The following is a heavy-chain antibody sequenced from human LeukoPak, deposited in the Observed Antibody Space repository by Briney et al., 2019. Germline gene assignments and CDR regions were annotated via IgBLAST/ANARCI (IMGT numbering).Heavy chain of an antibody. CDR1: GGSISRYY. V-gene: IGHV4-59*01. D-gene: IGHD6-19*01. J-gene: IGHJ5*02. Sequence: PSETLSLTCTVSGGSISRYYWSWIRQPPGKGLEWIGYIYYSGSTNYNPSLKSRVTISVDTSKNQFSLKLSSVTAADTAVYYCARPPLVEAVVPVAGSWGQGTLVTVSS. CDR2: IYYSGST. CDR3: ARPPLVEAVVPVAGS.